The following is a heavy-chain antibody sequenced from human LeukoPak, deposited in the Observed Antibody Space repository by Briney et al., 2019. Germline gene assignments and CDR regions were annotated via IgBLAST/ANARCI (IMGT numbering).Heavy chain of an antibody. D-gene: IGHD4-23*01. CDR1: GGSISSSPYY. CDR3: VRVFGGPVSRRFDP. J-gene: IGHJ5*02. Sequence: SETLSLTCTVSGGSISSSPYYWGWIRQPPGKGLEWIGSIYYSGTTHYNPSLESRVTISVDTSKNQFSLKLSSVTAADTAVYYCVRVFGGPVSRRFDPWGQGTLVTVSS. V-gene: IGHV4-39*07. CDR2: IYYSGTT.